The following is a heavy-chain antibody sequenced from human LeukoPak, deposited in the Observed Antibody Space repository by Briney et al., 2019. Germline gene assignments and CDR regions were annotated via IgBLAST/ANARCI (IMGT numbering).Heavy chain of an antibody. CDR3: ATDLKKGDSGCFDY. J-gene: IGHJ4*02. Sequence: GASVKVSCKASGYTFTSSALNWVRQAPGQGLEWMGWINTNTGSPTYAQGFTGRFVFSLDTSVSTAYLHISSLEAEDTAIYYCATDLKKGDSGCFDYWGQGTLVTVS. D-gene: IGHD6-19*01. CDR1: GYTFTSSA. V-gene: IGHV7-4-1*02. CDR2: INTNTGSP.